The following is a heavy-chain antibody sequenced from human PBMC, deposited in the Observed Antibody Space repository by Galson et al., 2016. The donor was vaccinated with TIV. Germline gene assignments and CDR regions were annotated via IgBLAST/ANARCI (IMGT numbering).Heavy chain of an antibody. J-gene: IGHJ4*02. CDR1: GGSISSGGYY. D-gene: IGHD3-22*01. V-gene: IGHV4-30-2*01. CDR3: ARVTLHYYDSSGFSSYFDY. CDR2: RYHGGST. Sequence: LSLTCTVSGGSISSGGYYWSWIRQHPGKGLEWIGYRYHGGSTYCNPSLKSRVTISLDTSKNQISLMLSSVTAADTAVYFCARVTLHYYDSSGFSSYFDYWGQGTLVTVSS.